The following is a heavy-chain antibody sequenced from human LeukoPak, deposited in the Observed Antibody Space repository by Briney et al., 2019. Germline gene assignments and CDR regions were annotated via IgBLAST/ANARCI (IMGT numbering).Heavy chain of an antibody. CDR2: INSDGSVT. D-gene: IGHD5-12*01. CDR1: GITVSSYW. CDR3: VTDRYSDSAFGD. J-gene: IGHJ4*02. Sequence: TGGSLRLSCAASGITVSSYWMHWVRQAPGKGLVWVSRINSDGSVTNYADSVEGRFTIPRDNAKNTVYLRMNDLRAEDTAVYYCVTDRYSDSAFGDWGQGTLVTVSS. V-gene: IGHV3-74*01.